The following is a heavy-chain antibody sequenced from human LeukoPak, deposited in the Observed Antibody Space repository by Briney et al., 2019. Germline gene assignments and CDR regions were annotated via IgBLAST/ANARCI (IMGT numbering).Heavy chain of an antibody. Sequence: TGGSLRLSCAASGFTFSGYSMNWVRQAPGKGLEWVSYISGSSGTIYYADSVKGRFTISRDNSENMLYLQMNSLRVKDTAVYFCAKDRPNYYGSNGHYYRRDGDYWGQGTLVTVSS. J-gene: IGHJ4*02. CDR1: GFTFSGYS. V-gene: IGHV3-23*01. CDR3: AKDRPNYYGSNGHYYRRDGDY. CDR2: ISGSSGTI. D-gene: IGHD3-22*01.